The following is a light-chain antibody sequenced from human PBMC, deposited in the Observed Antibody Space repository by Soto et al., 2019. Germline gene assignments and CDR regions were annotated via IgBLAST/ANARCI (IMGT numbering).Light chain of an antibody. CDR2: DAS. J-gene: IGKJ5*01. CDR1: QSIASH. Sequence: EIGLTGSTVTLSLSPGERGNLSCRASQSIASHLAWYQQKPGQAPRLLIHDASSRATGIPARFSGSGSGTDFTLTISSLEPEDFAVYYCQQRNNWPPSITFGPGTRLEIK. CDR3: QQRNNWPPSIT. V-gene: IGKV3-11*01.